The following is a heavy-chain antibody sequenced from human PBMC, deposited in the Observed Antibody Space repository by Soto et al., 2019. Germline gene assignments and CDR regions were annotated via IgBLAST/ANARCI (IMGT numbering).Heavy chain of an antibody. CDR2: ISGSGGST. Sequence: XGSLRLSCSASGFTFSSYAMSWVRQAPGKGLEWVSAISGSGGSTYYADSVKGRFTISRDNSKNTLYLQMNSLRAEDTAVYYCAKVQYYDSSGYSFNWFDHWGQGTLVTVSS. CDR3: AKVQYYDSSGYSFNWFDH. J-gene: IGHJ5*02. V-gene: IGHV3-23*01. CDR1: GFTFSSYA. D-gene: IGHD3-22*01.